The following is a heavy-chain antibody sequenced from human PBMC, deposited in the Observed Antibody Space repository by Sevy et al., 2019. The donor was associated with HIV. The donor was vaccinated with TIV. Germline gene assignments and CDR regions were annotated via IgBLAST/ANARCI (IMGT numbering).Heavy chain of an antibody. J-gene: IGHJ6*02. V-gene: IGHV3-13*05. CDR1: GFTFSTYD. D-gene: IGHD5-12*01. CDR3: ARSGGYSDYGMDV. Sequence: GGCLRLSCVSSGFTFSTYDMHWVRQVTGKGLEWISGVGPAGDQFYPGSVKGRFTISRENAKNSIYLQMNNLRAGDTAVYYCARSGGYSDYGMDVWGQGTTVTVSS. CDR2: VGPAGDQ.